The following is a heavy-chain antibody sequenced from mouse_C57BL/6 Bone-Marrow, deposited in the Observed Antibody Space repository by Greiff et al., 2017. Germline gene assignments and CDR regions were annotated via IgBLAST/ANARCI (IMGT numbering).Heavy chain of an antibody. V-gene: IGHV14-4*01. D-gene: IGHD2-5*01. CDR1: GFNIKDDY. CDR3: TFYSNDYFDY. J-gene: IGHJ2*01. Sequence: VKLQQSGAELVRPGASVKLSCTASGFNIKDDYMHWVKQRPEQGLEWIGWIDPENGDTEYASKFQGKATITADTSSNTAYLQLSSLTSEDTAVYYCTFYSNDYFDYWCQGTTLTVSS. CDR2: IDPENGDT.